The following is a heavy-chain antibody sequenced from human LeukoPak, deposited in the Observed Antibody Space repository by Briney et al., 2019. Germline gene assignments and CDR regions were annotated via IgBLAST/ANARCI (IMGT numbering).Heavy chain of an antibody. CDR1: AFTSSSSA. J-gene: IGHJ6*02. V-gene: IGHV3-23*01. D-gene: IGHD3-9*01. Sequence: GGSLRLSCAASAFTSSSSAMSWVRQAPGKGLEWISSISGTGGTTYYADSVKGRFTISRDNSKNKLYLQVNSLRAEDTAVYYCAKDPRPPYDILTGYGMDVWGQGTTVTVSS. CDR3: AKDPRPPYDILTGYGMDV. CDR2: ISGTGGTT.